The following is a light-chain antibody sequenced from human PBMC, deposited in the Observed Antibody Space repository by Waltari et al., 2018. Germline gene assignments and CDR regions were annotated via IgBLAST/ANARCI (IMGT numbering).Light chain of an antibody. V-gene: IGKV3-15*01. Sequence: EIVMTQSPATLSVFPGAGATLSCWASQSISRHLAWYLQKPGQAPRLLIYGASTRATGIPARFTGSGSGTEFTLTISSLQSEDVAIYYCQQYNKWPLTFGGGTKVE. CDR3: QQYNKWPLT. CDR1: QSISRH. J-gene: IGKJ4*01. CDR2: GAS.